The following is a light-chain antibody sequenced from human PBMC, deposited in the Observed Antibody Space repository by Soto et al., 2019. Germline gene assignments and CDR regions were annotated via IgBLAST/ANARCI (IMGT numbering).Light chain of an antibody. CDR3: QQYGSSPT. CDR1: QSVSID. CDR2: GAS. Sequence: EIVLTQSPATLSVFPGERATLSCRASQSVSIDLAWYQQTPGQAPRLLIYGASTRATGLPVRFSGSGSGTDFTLTIRSLEPEDSAVYYCQQYGSSPTFGQGTKVDIK. J-gene: IGKJ1*01. V-gene: IGKV3-20*01.